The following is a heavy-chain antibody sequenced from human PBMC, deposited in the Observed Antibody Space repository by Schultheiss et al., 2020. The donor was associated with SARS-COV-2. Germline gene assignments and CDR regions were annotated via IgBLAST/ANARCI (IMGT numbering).Heavy chain of an antibody. V-gene: IGHV1-18*01. CDR1: GYTFTSHG. D-gene: IGHD1-26*01. CDR2: ISTYNGNT. Sequence: ASVKVSCKASGYTFTSHGISWVRQAPGQGLEWMGWISTYNGNTNYAQKLQGRVTMTTDTSTSTAYMELSRLRSDDTAVYYCARDGEGATGSSFDYWGQGTLVTVSS. CDR3: ARDGEGATGSSFDY. J-gene: IGHJ4*02.